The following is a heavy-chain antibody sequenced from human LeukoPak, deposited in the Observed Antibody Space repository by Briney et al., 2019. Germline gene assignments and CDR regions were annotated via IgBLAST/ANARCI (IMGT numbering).Heavy chain of an antibody. D-gene: IGHD2-15*01. CDR2: ILPILGIP. CDR3: ARRGVGCSGGSCHDFDY. J-gene: IGHJ4*02. V-gene: IGHV1-69*04. CDR1: GGTFSSYA. Sequence: GASVKVSCKASGGTFSSYAISWVRHAPGEGLEWRGRILPILGIPNYAQKHQGRVTITGDKYTSTADMELRSLRSEDTGVYYCARRGVGCSGGSCHDFDYWGRGSVVSVCS.